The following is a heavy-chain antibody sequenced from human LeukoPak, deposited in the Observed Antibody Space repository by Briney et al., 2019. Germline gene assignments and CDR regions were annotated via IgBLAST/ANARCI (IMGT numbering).Heavy chain of an antibody. CDR3: ALENYYDSGGFSKAFGY. CDR2: IEPKSGVT. D-gene: IGHD3-22*01. J-gene: IGHJ4*02. V-gene: IGHV1-2*02. Sequence: GASVKVSCQTSGYTFTAKFLHWLRQAPGQGLEWMGGIEPKSGVTVYGQKFRGRVTVTRDTSVSTAYMEVSGLRSDDTALYYCALENYYDSGGFSKAFGYWGQGTLVTVSS. CDR1: GYTFTAKF.